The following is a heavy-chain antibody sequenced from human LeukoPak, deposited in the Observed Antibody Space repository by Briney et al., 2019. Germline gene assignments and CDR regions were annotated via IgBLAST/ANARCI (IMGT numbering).Heavy chain of an antibody. CDR1: GGSISSSSYY. Sequence: PSETPSLTCTVSGGSISSSSYYWGWIRQPPGKGLEWIGSIYYSGSTYYNPSLKSRVTISVDTSKNQFSLKLSSVTAADTAVYYCTTGLDWFDPWGQGTLVTVSS. D-gene: IGHD1-14*01. CDR2: IYYSGST. V-gene: IGHV4-39*05. CDR3: TTGLDWFDP. J-gene: IGHJ5*02.